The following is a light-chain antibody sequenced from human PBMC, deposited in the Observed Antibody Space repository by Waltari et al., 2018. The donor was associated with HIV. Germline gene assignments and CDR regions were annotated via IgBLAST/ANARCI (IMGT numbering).Light chain of an antibody. V-gene: IGLV2-23*02. Sequence: HSALTQPSSLSGPFGQSITISCTGTSNDVGSYNLCSWYQYHPGKAPKLIIYEVSKRPSGVSNRFSGSKSGNTASLTVSGLQAEDEAHYYCCSYARSGIPFGGGTKLTVL. CDR1: SNDVGSYNL. J-gene: IGLJ2*01. CDR3: CSYARSGIP. CDR2: EVS.